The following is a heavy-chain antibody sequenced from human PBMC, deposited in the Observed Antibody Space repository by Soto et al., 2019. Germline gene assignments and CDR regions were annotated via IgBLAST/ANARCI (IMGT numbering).Heavy chain of an antibody. Sequence: EVQLVESGGGLVKPGGSLRLSCAASGFTFSNAWMSWVRQAPGKGLEWVGRIKSKTDGGTTDYAAPVKGRFTISRDDSKNTLYLQMNSLKTEDTAVYYCTTGGGYSSGWYSGYWGQGTLVTVSS. D-gene: IGHD6-19*01. CDR2: IKSKTDGGTT. J-gene: IGHJ4*02. CDR3: TTGGGYSSGWYSGY. V-gene: IGHV3-15*01. CDR1: GFTFSNAW.